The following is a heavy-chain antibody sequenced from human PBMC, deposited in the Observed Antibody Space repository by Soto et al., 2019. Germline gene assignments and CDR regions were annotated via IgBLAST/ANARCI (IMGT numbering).Heavy chain of an antibody. CDR1: GGTFSSYA. Sequence: QVQLVQSGAEVKKPGSSVKVSCKASGGTFSSYAISWVRQAPGQGLEWMGGIIPIFGTANYAQKFQGRVTFPAQDPTSKGYMELSSLRSGDTAEYYCANLLAMTAQGGDHNDFLGQGTLVTVAS. CDR2: IIPIFGTA. V-gene: IGHV1-69*12. J-gene: IGHJ4*02. D-gene: IGHD3-10*01. CDR3: ANLLAMTAQGGDHNDF.